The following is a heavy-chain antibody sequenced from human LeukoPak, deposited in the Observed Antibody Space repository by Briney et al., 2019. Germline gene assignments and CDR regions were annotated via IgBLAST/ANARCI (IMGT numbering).Heavy chain of an antibody. J-gene: IGHJ4*02. CDR3: ARALWPLYYFDY. V-gene: IGHV1-69*13. D-gene: IGHD5-18*01. Sequence: SVKVSCKASGGTFSSYAISWVRQAPGQGLEWMGGIIPIFGTANYAQKFQGRVTITADESTSTAYMELSSLRSEDTAVYYCARALWPLYYFDYWGQGTLVTVSS. CDR1: GGTFSSYA. CDR2: IIPIFGTA.